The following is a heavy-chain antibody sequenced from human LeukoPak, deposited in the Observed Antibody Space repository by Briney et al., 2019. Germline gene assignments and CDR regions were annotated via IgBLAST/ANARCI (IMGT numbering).Heavy chain of an antibody. J-gene: IGHJ5*02. CDR3: AKDYSKTSYYGSGTYYRPNWFDP. V-gene: IGHV3-21*01. CDR2: ISSSSSYI. D-gene: IGHD3-10*01. Sequence: GGSLRLSCAASGFTFSSYSMNWVRQAPGKGLEWVSSISSSSSYIYYSDSVKGRFTISRDNAKNSLYLQMNSLRAEDTAVYYCAKDYSKTSYYGSGTYYRPNWFDPWGQGTLVTVSS. CDR1: GFTFSSYS.